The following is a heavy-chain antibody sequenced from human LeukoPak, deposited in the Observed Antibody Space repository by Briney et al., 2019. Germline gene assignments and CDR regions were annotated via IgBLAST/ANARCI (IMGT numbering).Heavy chain of an antibody. CDR3: ALSYYYGSGSYD. Sequence: PGGSLRLSCAASGFTFSSYWMTWVRQAPGKGLEWVANIKEDGSEKHYEDSVKGRFTISRDNAKNSLYLQMNSLRAEDTAVYYCALSYYYGSGSYDWGQGTLVTVSS. CDR2: IKEDGSEK. CDR1: GFTFSSYW. V-gene: IGHV3-7*03. J-gene: IGHJ4*02. D-gene: IGHD3-10*01.